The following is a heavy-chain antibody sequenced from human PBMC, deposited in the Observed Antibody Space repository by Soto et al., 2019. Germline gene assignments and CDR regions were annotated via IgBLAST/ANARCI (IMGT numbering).Heavy chain of an antibody. J-gene: IGHJ6*03. CDR1: GYSFTSYW. CDR2: IYPGDSDT. D-gene: IGHD2-15*01. Sequence: PGESLKISCKGSGYSFTSYWIGWVRQMHGKGLEWMGIIYPGDSDTRYSPSFQGQVTISADKSISTAYLQWSSLKASDTAMYYCARLLGYCSGGSCFRYYMDVWGKGTTVTVSS. CDR3: ARLLGYCSGGSCFRYYMDV. V-gene: IGHV5-51*01.